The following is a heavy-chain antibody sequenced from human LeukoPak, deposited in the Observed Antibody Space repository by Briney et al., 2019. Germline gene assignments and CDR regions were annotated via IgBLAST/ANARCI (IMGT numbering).Heavy chain of an antibody. Sequence: SETLSLTCTVSGGSISCGDYYWSWIRQHPGKGLEWIGYIYYSGSTYYNPSLKSRLTISVDTSKNQFSLNLKSVTAADTAVYYCACGREITATLPYWGQGTLVTVSS. V-gene: IGHV4-31*03. CDR3: ACGREITATLPY. CDR2: IYYSGST. CDR1: GGSISCGDYY. D-gene: IGHD1-20*01. J-gene: IGHJ4*02.